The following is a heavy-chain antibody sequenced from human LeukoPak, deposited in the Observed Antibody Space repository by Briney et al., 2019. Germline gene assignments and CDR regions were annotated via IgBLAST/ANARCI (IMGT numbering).Heavy chain of an antibody. V-gene: IGHV1-18*01. CDR3: ARGPHERSGYPDD. D-gene: IGHD3-22*01. J-gene: IGHJ4*02. Sequence: ASVKFSCKPSGYTFNTYGITWVRQAPRQGLEWMGWISPYNGNTNYAQKFQGRVTLTTDTSTSTAYMELRSLRSDDTAVYYCARGPHERSGYPDDWGQGTLVTVSS. CDR1: GYTFNTYG. CDR2: ISPYNGNT.